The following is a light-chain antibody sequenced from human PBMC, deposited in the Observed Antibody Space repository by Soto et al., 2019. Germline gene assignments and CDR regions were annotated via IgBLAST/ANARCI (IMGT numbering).Light chain of an antibody. CDR3: QQTLSFPPT. CDR1: QAIDSW. CDR2: TGS. J-gene: IGKJ1*01. Sequence: DIQMTQSPSSVSASVGDSVTITWRASQAIDSWLAWYQQKPGEAPKLLIFTGSLLHSGVPPRFSGSGSGTDFTLTISSLQPEDFATYYCQQTLSFPPTFGQGTKVDIK. V-gene: IGKV1-12*01.